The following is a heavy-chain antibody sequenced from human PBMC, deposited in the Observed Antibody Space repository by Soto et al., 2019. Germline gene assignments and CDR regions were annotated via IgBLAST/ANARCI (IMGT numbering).Heavy chain of an antibody. CDR3: ARCIAAAGTYYYYYGMDV. CDR1: GGTFSSYA. D-gene: IGHD6-13*01. V-gene: IGHV1-69*13. J-gene: IGHJ6*02. Sequence: SVKFSCKASGGTFSSYAISWVRQAPGQGLEWMGGIIPIFGAANYAQKFQGRVTITADESTSTAYMELSSLRSEDTAVYYCARCIAAAGTYYYYYGMDVWGQGTTVTVSS. CDR2: IIPIFGAA.